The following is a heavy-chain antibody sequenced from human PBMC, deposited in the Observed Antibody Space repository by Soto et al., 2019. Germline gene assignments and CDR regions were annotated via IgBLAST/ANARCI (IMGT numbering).Heavy chain of an antibody. CDR1: GGSISSGNVS. D-gene: IGHD3-3*01. CDR3: ARVKVGDLFRFNWFFDL. J-gene: IGHJ2*01. CDR2: IFHTGST. Sequence: PSETLSLTCTVSGGSISSGNVSWTWIRQPPGKGLEWIAYIFHTGSTFYNSSLKPRVSISVDRSKNQFSLKLKSVTETDTAVYYCARVKVGDLFRFNWFFDLWGRGTLVTVSS. V-gene: IGHV4-30-2*01.